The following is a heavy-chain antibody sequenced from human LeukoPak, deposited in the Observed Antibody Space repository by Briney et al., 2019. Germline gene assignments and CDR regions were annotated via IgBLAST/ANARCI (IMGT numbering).Heavy chain of an antibody. CDR3: ARMYCSGGSCYQFDY. V-gene: IGHV3-20*04. J-gene: IGHJ4*02. Sequence: PGGSLRLSCAASVFTFDDYGMSWVRQAPGKGRGWVSGINWNGGSTGYADSVKGRFTISRDKAKNSLYLQMNSLRAEDTALYYCARMYCSGGSCYQFDYWGQGTLVTVSS. CDR2: INWNGGST. D-gene: IGHD2-15*01. CDR1: VFTFDDYG.